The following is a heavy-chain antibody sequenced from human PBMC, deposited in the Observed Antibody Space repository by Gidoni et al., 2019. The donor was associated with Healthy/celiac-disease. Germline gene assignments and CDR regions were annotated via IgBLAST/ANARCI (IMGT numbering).Heavy chain of an antibody. CDR3: ARVGGYSYPFDY. D-gene: IGHD5-18*01. CDR2: INHSGRT. J-gene: IGHJ4*02. CDR1: GGSFSGYY. V-gene: IGHV4-34*01. Sequence: QVQLQQWGAGLLKPSETLSRTCAVSGGSFSGYYWSWRRQPPWKGLEWIWEINHSGRTNYTPSLKSRVSISVDTSTHQFSLKLSSVPAADTAVYYCARVGGYSYPFDYWGQGTLFTVSS.